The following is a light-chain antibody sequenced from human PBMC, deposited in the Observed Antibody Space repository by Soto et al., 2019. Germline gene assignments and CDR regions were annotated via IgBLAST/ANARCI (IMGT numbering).Light chain of an antibody. CDR3: QTWGTGIPWV. V-gene: IGLV4-69*01. Sequence: QSVLTQSPSASASLGASVKLTCTLSSGHSSYAIAWHQQQPEKGPRYLMKLNSDGSHSKGDGIPDRFSGSSSGAERYLTISXXXXXXXXXXXCQTWGTGIPWVFGGGTKLXVL. J-gene: IGLJ3*02. CDR2: LNSDGSH. CDR1: SGHSSYA.